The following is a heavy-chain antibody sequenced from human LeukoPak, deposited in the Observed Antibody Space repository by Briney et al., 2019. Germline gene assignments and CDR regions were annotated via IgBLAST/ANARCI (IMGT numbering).Heavy chain of an antibody. J-gene: IGHJ1*01. CDR2: IYYSGST. CDR3: ARSPRCSGGSCYPEYFQH. D-gene: IGHD2-15*01. Sequence: SETLSLTCTVSGDSISSYYWSWIRQPPGKGLEWIGYIYYSGSTNYNPSLKSRVTMSVDTSKNQFSLTLSSVTAADTAVYYCARSPRCSGGSCYPEYFQHWGQGTLVTVSS. V-gene: IGHV4-59*08. CDR1: GDSISSYY.